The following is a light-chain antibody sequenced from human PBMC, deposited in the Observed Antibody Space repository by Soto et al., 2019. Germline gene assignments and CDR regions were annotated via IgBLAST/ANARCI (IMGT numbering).Light chain of an antibody. CDR2: WNS. CDR1: QSLLHTNAYNY. CDR3: MQPLHSPPT. V-gene: IGKV2-28*01. Sequence: DVVLTQSPLSLPVTPGEPASISCRSSQSLLHTNAYNYLDWYLQKPGQSPQLLIYWNSTRASGVPDRFSGSGSGTDFTLKISRVEAEDVGVYYCMQPLHSPPTFGQGTKVEIK. J-gene: IGKJ1*01.